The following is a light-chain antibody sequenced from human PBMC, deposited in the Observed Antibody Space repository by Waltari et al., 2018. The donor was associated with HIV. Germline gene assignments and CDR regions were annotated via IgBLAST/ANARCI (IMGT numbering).Light chain of an antibody. V-gene: IGKV3-20*01. J-gene: IGKJ4*01. CDR2: GAS. CDR1: QSVSSSY. Sequence: EIVLTQSPGTLSLSPGERATLSCRASQSVSSSYLAWYQQKPGQAPRLLIYGASNRATGIPDRFSGSGSGTDFTLTISRLEPEDFAVYYCQQYGSSPRLTFGGGTKVEIK. CDR3: QQYGSSPRLT.